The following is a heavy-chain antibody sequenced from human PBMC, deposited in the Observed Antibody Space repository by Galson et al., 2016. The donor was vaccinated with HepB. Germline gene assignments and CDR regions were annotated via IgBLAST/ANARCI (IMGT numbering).Heavy chain of an antibody. CDR3: ARVGGPYSSNYYVADF. CDR1: GDTFINYA. J-gene: IGHJ4*02. V-gene: IGHV1-69*06. CDR2: IVPIFGTT. Sequence: SVKVSCKASGDTFINYAFIWVRQAPGQGLEWMGQIVPIFGTTNYAQNFQGRVTITADKSTSTTYMELYNLRYDDTALYYCARVGGPYSSNYYVADFWGQGTLVTVSS. D-gene: IGHD4-11*01.